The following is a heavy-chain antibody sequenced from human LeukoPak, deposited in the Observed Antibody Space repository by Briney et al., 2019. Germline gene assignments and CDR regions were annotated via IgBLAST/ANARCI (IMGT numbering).Heavy chain of an antibody. CDR1: GYTFTSYY. CDR2: INPSGGST. Sequence: ALVKVSCKASGYTFTSYYIHWVRQAPGQGLEWMGIINPSGGSTSYAQKFQGRVTMTRDTSTSTVYMELSSLRSEDTAVYHCALEGDGHNAPDYWGQGTLVTVSS. V-gene: IGHV1-46*01. CDR3: ALEGDGHNAPDY. J-gene: IGHJ4*02. D-gene: IGHD5-24*01.